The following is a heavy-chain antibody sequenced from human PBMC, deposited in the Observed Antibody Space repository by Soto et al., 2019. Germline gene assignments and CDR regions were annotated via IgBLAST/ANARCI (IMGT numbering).Heavy chain of an antibody. CDR3: ARDLGDIPAAIPNSPGNWFDP. Sequence: GASVKVSCKASGYTFTGYYMHWVRQAPGQGLEWMGWINPNSGGTNYAQKFQGWVTMTRDTPISTAYMELSRLRSDDTAVYYCARDLGDIPAAIPNSPGNWFDPWGQGTLVTVSS. D-gene: IGHD2-2*01. CDR1: GYTFTGYY. V-gene: IGHV1-2*04. CDR2: INPNSGGT. J-gene: IGHJ5*02.